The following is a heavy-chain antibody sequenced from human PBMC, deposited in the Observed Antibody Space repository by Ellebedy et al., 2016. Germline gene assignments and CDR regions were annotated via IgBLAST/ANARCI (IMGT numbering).Heavy chain of an antibody. CDR2: IYYSGST. CDR3: ARGQQQRITTAGTRKHYFDY. V-gene: IGHV4-59*12. J-gene: IGHJ4*02. CDR1: GGSISNYY. D-gene: IGHD6-13*01. Sequence: SETLSLTCTVSGGSISNYYCSWIRQPPGKGLEWIGYIYYSGSTNYNPSLKSRGTISVDTSKNQFSLRLSSVTAADTAVYYCARGQQQRITTAGTRKHYFDYWGQGTLVTVSS.